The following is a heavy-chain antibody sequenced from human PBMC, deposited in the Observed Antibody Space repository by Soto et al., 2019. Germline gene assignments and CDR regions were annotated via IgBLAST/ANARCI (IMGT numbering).Heavy chain of an antibody. CDR1: GFTFSSYA. D-gene: IGHD3-22*01. J-gene: IGHJ6*02. Sequence: QPGGSLRLSCEAYGFTFSSYAMTWVRQAPGKGLEWVSGISGSGGSTYYADSVKGRFTISRDNSKNTMYLQMNSLRAEDTAVYYCAKGVRSYYYYGMDVWGQGTTVTVSS. V-gene: IGHV3-23*01. CDR3: AKGVRSYYYYGMDV. CDR2: ISGSGGST.